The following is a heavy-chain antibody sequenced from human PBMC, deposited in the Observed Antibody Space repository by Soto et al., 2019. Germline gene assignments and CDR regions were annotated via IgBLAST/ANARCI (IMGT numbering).Heavy chain of an antibody. Sequence: QVQLVQSGAEVKKPGASVKVSCKASGYTFTSYDINWVRQATGQGLEWMGWMNPNSGNTGYAQKCQGRLTRTRHTSLSTAYMTLSSLRAEDTAVDYCASRPLWVYYYCGMDDWGQGATVTVSS. V-gene: IGHV1-8*01. CDR2: MNPNSGNT. J-gene: IGHJ6*02. CDR3: ASRPLWVYYYCGMDD. CDR1: GYTFTSYD. D-gene: IGHD3-10*01.